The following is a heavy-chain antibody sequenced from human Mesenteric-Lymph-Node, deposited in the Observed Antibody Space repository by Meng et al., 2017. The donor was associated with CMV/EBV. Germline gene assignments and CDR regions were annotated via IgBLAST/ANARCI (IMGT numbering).Heavy chain of an antibody. CDR1: GFTVSSNH. J-gene: IGHJ4*02. D-gene: IGHD3-9*01. V-gene: IGHV3-7*01. Sequence: GESLKISCAASGFTVSSNHMSWVRQAPGKGMEWVANIMKDGGEKKFVDSVKGRFTISRDNAKNSLYLQMNSLRAEDTAVYYCVRDTDWGRFDSWGQGTLVTVSS. CDR3: VRDTDWGRFDS. CDR2: IMKDGGEK.